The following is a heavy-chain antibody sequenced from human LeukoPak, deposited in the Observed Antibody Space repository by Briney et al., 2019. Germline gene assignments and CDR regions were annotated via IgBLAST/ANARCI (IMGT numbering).Heavy chain of an antibody. V-gene: IGHV1-18*01. CDR2: ISAYNGNT. D-gene: IGHD3-22*01. CDR3: ARARGYYYDSSTDSGD. J-gene: IGHJ3*01. Sequence: ASVKVSCKASGYTFTSYGISWVRQAPGQGLEWMGWISAYNGNTNYAQKLQGRVTMTTDTPTSTAYMELRSLRSDDTAVYYCARARGYYYDSSTDSGDWGQGTMVAVSS. CDR1: GYTFTSYG.